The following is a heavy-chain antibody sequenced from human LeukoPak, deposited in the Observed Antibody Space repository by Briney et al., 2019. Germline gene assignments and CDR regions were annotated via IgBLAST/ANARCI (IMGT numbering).Heavy chain of an antibody. D-gene: IGHD5-18*01. Sequence: SETLSLTCTVSGGXISSYYWSWIRQPAGKGLEWIGRVYTSGSTNYNPSLKSRVTMSVDTSKNQFSLKLSSATAADTAVYHCARADTVHRWFDPWGQGTLVTVSS. CDR3: ARADTVHRWFDP. CDR2: VYTSGST. J-gene: IGHJ5*02. CDR1: GGXISSYY. V-gene: IGHV4-4*07.